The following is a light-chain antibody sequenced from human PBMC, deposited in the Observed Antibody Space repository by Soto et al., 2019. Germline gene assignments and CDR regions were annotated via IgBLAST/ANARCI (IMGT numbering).Light chain of an antibody. CDR3: QQYKDWPTT. V-gene: IGKV4-1*01. CDR1: QSVLYSSNNKNY. J-gene: IGKJ1*01. Sequence: DIVMTQSPDSLAVSLGERATINCKSSQSVLYSSNNKNYLAWYQQKPGQPPKLLIYWASTRESGVPDRFSGSGSGTDFTLTITSLQSEDFGVYFCQQYKDWPTTFGQGTKVDIK. CDR2: WAS.